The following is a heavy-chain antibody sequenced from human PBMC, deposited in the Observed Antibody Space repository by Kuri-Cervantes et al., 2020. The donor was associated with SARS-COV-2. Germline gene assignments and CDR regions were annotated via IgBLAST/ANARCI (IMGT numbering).Heavy chain of an antibody. V-gene: IGHV3-23*01. CDR2: ISDTGSHT. CDR3: AKSPFRFGESPFDD. CDR1: GFTFSNYA. J-gene: IGHJ4*02. Sequence: GESLKISCTASGFTFSNYAMSWVRQAPGKGLDWVSAISDTGSHTYYADSVKDRFTISRDNSKNTLFLQMSSLRAEDTALYYCAKSPFRFGESPFDDWGLGTLVTVSS. D-gene: IGHD3-10*01.